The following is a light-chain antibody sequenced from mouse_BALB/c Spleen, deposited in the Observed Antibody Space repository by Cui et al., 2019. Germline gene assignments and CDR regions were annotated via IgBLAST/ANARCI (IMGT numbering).Light chain of an antibody. CDR1: GNIHNS. CDR2: NAK. Sequence: DIQMTQYPASLSASGGDTVTITCRASGNIHNSLAWYQQKQGKSPQLLVYNAKTLADGVPSRFSGSGSGTKYSLKINSLQPEDFGSYYCQHVWSTPYTFGGGTKLEIK. CDR3: QHVWSTPYT. J-gene: IGKJ2*01. V-gene: IGKV12-41*01.